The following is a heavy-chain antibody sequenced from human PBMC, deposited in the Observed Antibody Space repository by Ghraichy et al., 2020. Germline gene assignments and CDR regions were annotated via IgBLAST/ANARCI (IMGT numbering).Heavy chain of an antibody. CDR1: GGPISDYY. Sequence: SETLSLTCTVSGGPISDYYWSWIRQPAGKGLEWIGRVYSSGSTNYNPSLKSRVTMSVDTSKNQFSLKVRSVTAADTAVYYCARDAHYSSSWYYYGMDVWGQGTTVTVS. D-gene: IGHD6-13*01. CDR2: VYSSGST. J-gene: IGHJ6*02. CDR3: ARDAHYSSSWYYYGMDV. V-gene: IGHV4-4*07.